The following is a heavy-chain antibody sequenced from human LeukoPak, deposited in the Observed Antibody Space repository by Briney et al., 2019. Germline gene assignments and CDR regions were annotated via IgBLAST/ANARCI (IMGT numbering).Heavy chain of an antibody. J-gene: IGHJ4*02. V-gene: IGHV4-34*01. D-gene: IGHD5-18*01. CDR1: GGSFSGYY. CDR3: ARHIRQSSEYTAMVF. Sequence: SETLSLTCAVYGGSFSGYYWSWIRQPPGKGLEWIGEINHSGSTNYNPSLKSRVTISVDTSKNQFSLKLSSVTAADTAVYYCARHIRQSSEYTAMVFGGQGTLVTVSS. CDR2: INHSGST.